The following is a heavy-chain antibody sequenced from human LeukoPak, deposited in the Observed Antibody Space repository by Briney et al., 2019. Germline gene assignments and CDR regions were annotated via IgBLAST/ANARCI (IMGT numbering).Heavy chain of an antibody. CDR1: GGSISSYY. CDR2: IYYSGST. D-gene: IGHD2-8*01. J-gene: IGHJ4*02. Sequence: SETLSLTCTVSGGSISSYYWSWIRQPPGKGLEWIGYIYYSGSTNYNPSLKSRVTISVDTSKNQFSLKLSSVTAADTAVYFCARHRGGLKMYAPVFDDWGQGTLVTVSS. V-gene: IGHV4-59*08. CDR3: ARHRGGLKMYAPVFDD.